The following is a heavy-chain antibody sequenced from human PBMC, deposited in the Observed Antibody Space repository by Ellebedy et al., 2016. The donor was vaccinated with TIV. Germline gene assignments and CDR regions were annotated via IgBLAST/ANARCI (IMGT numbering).Heavy chain of an antibody. Sequence: GGSLRLSCAASGFTFSSFAMHWVRQAPGKGLEYVSAISTNGGSTYYANSVKGRFTISRDNAKNTLYLQMGSLRAEDMAVYYCARGRGSYSFDYWGQGTLVTVSS. CDR1: GFTFSSFA. J-gene: IGHJ4*02. V-gene: IGHV3-64*01. D-gene: IGHD1-26*01. CDR2: ISTNGGST. CDR3: ARGRGSYSFDY.